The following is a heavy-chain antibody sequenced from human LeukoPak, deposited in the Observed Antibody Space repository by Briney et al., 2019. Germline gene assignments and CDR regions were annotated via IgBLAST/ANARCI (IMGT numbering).Heavy chain of an antibody. D-gene: IGHD1-26*01. V-gene: IGHV3-15*05. CDR3: TTDPPGAY. Sequence: GGSLRLSCAVSGFSFSNNWMSWVRQAPGKGLEWVGRIKRKIDGGTTDYAAPVKGRFTISRDDSKNTLYRQMDSLETDDTAVYFCTTDPPGAYWGQGTLVAVSS. CDR1: GFSFSNNW. J-gene: IGHJ4*02. CDR2: IKRKIDGGTT.